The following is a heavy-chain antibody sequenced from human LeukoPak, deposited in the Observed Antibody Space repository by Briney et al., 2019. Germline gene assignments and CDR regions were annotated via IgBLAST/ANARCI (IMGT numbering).Heavy chain of an antibody. CDR1: GFTVSSNY. D-gene: IGHD1-26*01. J-gene: IGHJ6*03. V-gene: IGHV3-30*02. Sequence: GGSLRLSCAASGFTVSSNYMSWVRQAPGKGLEWVAFIRYDGSNKYYADSVKGRFTISRDNSKNTLYLQMNSLRAEDTAVYYCAKAGGSYYYYTDVWGKGTTVTVSS. CDR3: AKAGGSYYYYTDV. CDR2: IRYDGSNK.